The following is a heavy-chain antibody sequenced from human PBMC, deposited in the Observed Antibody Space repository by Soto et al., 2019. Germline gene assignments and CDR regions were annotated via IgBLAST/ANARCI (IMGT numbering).Heavy chain of an antibody. CDR1: GFTFSSYA. CDR3: ARESTYYDFWSGYYRSYYYGMDV. Sequence: QVQLVESGGGVVQPGRSLRLSCAASGFTFSSYAMHWVRQAPGKGLEWVAVISYDGSNKYYADSVKGRFTISRDNSKNTLYLQMNSLRAEDTAVYYCARESTYYDFWSGYYRSYYYGMDVWGQGTTVTVSS. D-gene: IGHD3-3*01. J-gene: IGHJ6*02. V-gene: IGHV3-30-3*01. CDR2: ISYDGSNK.